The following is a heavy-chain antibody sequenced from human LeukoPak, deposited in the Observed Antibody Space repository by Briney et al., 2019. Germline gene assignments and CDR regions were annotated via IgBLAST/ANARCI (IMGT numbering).Heavy chain of an antibody. Sequence: SVKVSYKASGGTFSSYAISWVRQAPGQGLEWMGGIIPIFGTANYAQKFQGRVTITADESTSTAYMELSSLRSEDTAVYYCARAGSGYSFNPEYFQHWGQGTLVTVSS. CDR2: IIPIFGTA. D-gene: IGHD3-3*01. V-gene: IGHV1-69*13. CDR1: GGTFSSYA. J-gene: IGHJ1*01. CDR3: ARAGSGYSFNPEYFQH.